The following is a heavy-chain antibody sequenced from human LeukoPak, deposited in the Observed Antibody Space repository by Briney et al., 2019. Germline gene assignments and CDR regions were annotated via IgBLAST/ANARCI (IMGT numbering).Heavy chain of an antibody. CDR2: NYSGGGT. D-gene: IGHD6-19*01. J-gene: IGHJ4*02. V-gene: IGHV3-53*01. CDR1: GFTVSSNY. CDR3: ARGNGRSSGWYYYLEY. Sequence: PGGSLRLSCAASGFTVSSNYMTWVRQAPGKGLEWVSVNYSGGGTYYADSVKGRFTISRDNSKNTLYLQMNSLRAEDTAVYYCARGNGRSSGWYYYLEYWGQGTLVTVSS.